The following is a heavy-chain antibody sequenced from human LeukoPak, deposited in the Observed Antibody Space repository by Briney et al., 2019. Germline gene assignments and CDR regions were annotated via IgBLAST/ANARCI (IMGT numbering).Heavy chain of an antibody. CDR3: ARDRYSSMWSVFEY. D-gene: IGHD6-13*01. V-gene: IGHV3-21*01. Sequence: KPGGSLRLSCVASGFTFGGYTINWVRLAPGKGLEWVSSISSSLNMYFADSVKGRFTNSRDNSRNTLYLQVNSLRAEDTAVYYCARDRYSSMWSVFEYWGQGALITVSS. CDR2: ISSSLNM. J-gene: IGHJ4*02. CDR1: GFTFGGYT.